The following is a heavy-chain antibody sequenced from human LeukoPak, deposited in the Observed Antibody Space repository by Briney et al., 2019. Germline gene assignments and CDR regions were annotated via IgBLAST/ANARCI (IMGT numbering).Heavy chain of an antibody. D-gene: IGHD2-2*01. V-gene: IGHV4-4*07. CDR2: IYTSGST. Sequence: SETLSLTCTVSGGSISSYYWSWIRQPAGKGLEWIGRIYTSGSTNYNPSLKSRVTMSVDTSKNQFSLKLSSVTAADTAVYYCAREVGYCSSTSCYGPYYYYYMDVWGKGTTVTVSS. J-gene: IGHJ6*03. CDR1: GGSISSYY. CDR3: AREVGYCSSTSCYGPYYYYYMDV.